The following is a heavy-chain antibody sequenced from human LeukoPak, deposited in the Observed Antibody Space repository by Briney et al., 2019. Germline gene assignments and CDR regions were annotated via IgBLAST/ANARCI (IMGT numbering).Heavy chain of an antibody. D-gene: IGHD3-3*01. J-gene: IGHJ3*02. Sequence: PGGSLRLSCAASGFTVSSSYMSWVRQAPGKGLEWVSVIYSGGSTYYADSVKGRFTISRDNSKNTLYLQMNSLRAEDTAVYYCASNFWSGYSWAFDIWGQGTMVTVSS. CDR1: GFTVSSSY. V-gene: IGHV3-53*01. CDR2: IYSGGST. CDR3: ASNFWSGYSWAFDI.